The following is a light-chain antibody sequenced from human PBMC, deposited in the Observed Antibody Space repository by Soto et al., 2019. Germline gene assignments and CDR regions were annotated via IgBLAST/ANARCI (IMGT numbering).Light chain of an antibody. J-gene: IGKJ2*01. Sequence: DIQLTQSPSSLSASVGDRVTITCRASPSISNYLNWYQQNPGKAPKLLIYAASSLQSGVTSSISGSGSGADFTFTSSSLQPEDFSRYYCQQRYSTPYTVGQGTKLEIK. V-gene: IGKV1-39*01. CDR1: PSISNY. CDR3: QQRYSTPYT. CDR2: AAS.